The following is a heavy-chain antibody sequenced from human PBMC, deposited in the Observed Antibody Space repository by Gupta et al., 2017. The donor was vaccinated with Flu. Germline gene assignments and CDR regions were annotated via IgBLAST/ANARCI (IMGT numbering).Heavy chain of an antibody. D-gene: IGHD6-19*01. J-gene: IGHJ4*02. CDR2: IYYSGST. CDR1: GGSISSYY. V-gene: IGHV4-59*01. Sequence: QVQLQESGPGLVKPSETLSLTCTVSGGSISSYYWSWIRQPPGKGLEWVGYIYYSGSTNYNPSLKSRVTISVDTSKNQFSLKLSSVTAADTAVYYGARDGSGWVDYWGQGTLVTVSS. CDR3: ARDGSGWVDY.